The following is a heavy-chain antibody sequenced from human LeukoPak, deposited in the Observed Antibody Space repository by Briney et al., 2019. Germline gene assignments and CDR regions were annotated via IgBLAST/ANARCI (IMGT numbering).Heavy chain of an antibody. V-gene: IGHV3-23*01. CDR1: GFTFSSYA. CDR2: ISGSGGST. J-gene: IGHJ4*02. D-gene: IGHD2-2*01. Sequence: GGSLRLSCAASGFTFSSYAMSWVRQAPGKGLEWVSAISGSGGSTYYADSVKGRFTISRDNSKNTLYLQMNSLRAEDTAAYYCARELGSTSLFDYWGQGTLVTVSS. CDR3: ARELGSTSLFDY.